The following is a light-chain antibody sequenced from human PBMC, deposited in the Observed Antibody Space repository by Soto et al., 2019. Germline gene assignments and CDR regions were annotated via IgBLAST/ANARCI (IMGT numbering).Light chain of an antibody. J-gene: IGKJ1*01. CDR2: GAS. CDR1: QSVTSN. Sequence: EIVMTHSPATLSVSPGEIATLSCRASQSVTSNLAWYQQKPGQAPRLLIYGASNRATGIPDRFSGSGSGTGFTLTISRLEPEDFAVYYCQQYGSSGTFGQGTKVDIK. V-gene: IGKV3-20*01. CDR3: QQYGSSGT.